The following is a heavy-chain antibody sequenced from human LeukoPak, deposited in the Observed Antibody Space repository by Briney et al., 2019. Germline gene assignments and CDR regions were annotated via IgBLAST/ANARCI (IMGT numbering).Heavy chain of an antibody. Sequence: GGSLRLSCAASGFIVSNNYMSWVRQAPGKGLECVSVIYTDGDIYYADSVKGRFTISRDNAKNSLYLQMNSLRAEDTAVYCCARFDCSSTSCYSNWFDPWGQGTLVTVSS. CDR3: ARFDCSSTSCYSNWFDP. J-gene: IGHJ5*02. V-gene: IGHV3-53*01. D-gene: IGHD2-2*01. CDR2: IYTDGDI. CDR1: GFIVSNNY.